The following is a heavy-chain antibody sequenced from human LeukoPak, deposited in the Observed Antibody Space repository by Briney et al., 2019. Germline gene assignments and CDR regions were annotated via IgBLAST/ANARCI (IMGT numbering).Heavy chain of an antibody. D-gene: IGHD6-13*01. CDR2: IKQDESEK. CDR1: GFTFSTYW. CDR3: ARTRRIAAAYGMDV. J-gene: IGHJ6*02. V-gene: IGHV3-7*01. Sequence: GGSLRFSCTASGFTFSTYWMTWVRQAPGKGLEWVANIKQDESEKYYVDSVKGRFTISRDNAKNSLYLQMNSLRAEDTAVYYCARTRRIAAAYGMDVWGQGTTVTVSS.